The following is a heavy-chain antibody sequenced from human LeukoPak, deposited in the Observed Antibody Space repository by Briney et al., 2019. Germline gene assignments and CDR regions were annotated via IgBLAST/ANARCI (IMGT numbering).Heavy chain of an antibody. CDR2: INPSGGST. CDR1: GYTFTSYY. Sequence: ASVKVSCKASGYTFTSYYMHWVRQAPGQGLEWMGIINPSGGSTSYAQKFQGRVTMTRDTSTSTVYMELSSLRSGDTAVYYCARDQAVPAARYNWFDPWGQGTLVTVSS. D-gene: IGHD2-2*01. V-gene: IGHV1-46*01. CDR3: ARDQAVPAARYNWFDP. J-gene: IGHJ5*02.